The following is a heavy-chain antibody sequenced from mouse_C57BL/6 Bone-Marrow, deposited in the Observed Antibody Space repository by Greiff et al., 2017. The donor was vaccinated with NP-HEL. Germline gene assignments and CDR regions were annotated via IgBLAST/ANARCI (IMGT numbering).Heavy chain of an antibody. CDR3: AISVVTTGGPWFAY. CDR1: GYTFTSYW. D-gene: IGHD2-2*01. Sequence: QVQLQQPGAELVKPGASVKVSCKASGYTFTSYWMHWVKQRPGQGLEWIGGIHPSDSDTNYNQKFKGKATLTVDKSSSTAYMQLSSLTSEDSAVYYCAISVVTTGGPWFAYWGQGTLVTVSA. V-gene: IGHV1-74*01. CDR2: IHPSDSDT. J-gene: IGHJ3*01.